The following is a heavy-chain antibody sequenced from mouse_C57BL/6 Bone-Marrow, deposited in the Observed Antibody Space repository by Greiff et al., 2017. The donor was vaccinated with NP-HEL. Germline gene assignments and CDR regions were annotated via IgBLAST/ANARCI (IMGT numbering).Heavy chain of an antibody. CDR1: GYTFTSYW. J-gene: IGHJ3*01. V-gene: IGHV1-72*01. Sequence: QVQLQQPGAELVKPGASVKLSCKASGYTFTSYWMHWVKQRPGRGLEWIGRIDPNSGGTKYNEKFKSKATLTVDKPSSTAYMQLSSLTSEDSAVYYCARSLVYDGYWGFAYWGQGTLVSVSA. CDR2: IDPNSGGT. D-gene: IGHD2-3*01. CDR3: ARSLVYDGYWGFAY.